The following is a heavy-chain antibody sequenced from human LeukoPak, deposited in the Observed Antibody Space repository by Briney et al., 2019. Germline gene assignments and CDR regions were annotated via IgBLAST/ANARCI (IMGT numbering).Heavy chain of an antibody. D-gene: IGHD6-13*01. CDR2: IISSSSYT. V-gene: IGHV3-11*03. CDR1: GFTFSDYY. J-gene: IGHJ3*02. CDR3: ATGEQLALVDI. Sequence: GGPLRLSCAASGFTFSDYYMNWLRQAPGKGLEWGSYIISSSSYTNYADSVKGRFTISRDNATELLYLQMESLRAQDPALYYFATGEQLALVDIWGQGTMVTVSS.